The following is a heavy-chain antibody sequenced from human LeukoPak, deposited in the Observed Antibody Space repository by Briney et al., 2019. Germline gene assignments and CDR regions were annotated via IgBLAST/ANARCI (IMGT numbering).Heavy chain of an antibody. D-gene: IGHD2-15*01. CDR3: AREDYCSGGSCYRVRAFSI. CDR1: GGSISSYL. J-gene: IGHJ3*02. Sequence: SETLSLTCSVSGGSISSYLWNWIRQPPGKGLEWIGNIYKSGSTYYNPSLRSRVTMSVDPSKKQFSLKLNSVTAADTAVYYCAREDYCSGGSCYRVRAFSIWGQGTMVTVSS. CDR2: IYKSGST. V-gene: IGHV4-59*01.